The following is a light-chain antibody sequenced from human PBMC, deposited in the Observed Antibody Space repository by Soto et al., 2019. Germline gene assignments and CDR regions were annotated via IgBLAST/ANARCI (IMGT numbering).Light chain of an antibody. CDR1: QSVHIK. Sequence: MVITQGAGSMSESPGERATVSCRASQSVHIKLAWYQQKPGQAPRLVIYGASTRDTGIPARFSGSGSGTEFTLAISSLQSEDFAVAKCPQSNSWPPTFCGGTKVDIK. CDR3: PQSNSWPPT. CDR2: GAS. J-gene: IGKJ4*01. V-gene: IGKV3-15*01.